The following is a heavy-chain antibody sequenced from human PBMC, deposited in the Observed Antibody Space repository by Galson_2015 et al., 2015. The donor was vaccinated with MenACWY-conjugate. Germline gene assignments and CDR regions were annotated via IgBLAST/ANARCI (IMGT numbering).Heavy chain of an antibody. J-gene: IGHJ6*02. D-gene: IGHD3/OR15-3a*01. CDR2: ISYDGSNK. CDR1: GFTFSDSA. V-gene: IGHV3-30*04. CDR3: AKDRPPRGLTRFYYGMDV. Sequence: SLRLSCAASGFTFSDSAIHWVRQAPGKGLEWVAVISYDGSNKYYADSVKGRFTISRDDSNNTLYLQMNSLRPEDTGVYFYAKDRPPRGLTRFYYGMDVWGLGTTVTVSS.